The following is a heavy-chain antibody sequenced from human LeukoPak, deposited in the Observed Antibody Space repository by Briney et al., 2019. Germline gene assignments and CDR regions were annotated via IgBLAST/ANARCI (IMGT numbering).Heavy chain of an antibody. Sequence: PSETLSLTCTVSGGSISSSSYYWGWIRQPPGKGLEWIGSIYYSGSTYYNPSLKSRVTISVDTSKNQFSLKLSSVTAADTAVYYCARLRAYCSNTSCTDRGLIYYMDVWGKGTTVTISS. CDR3: ARLRAYCSNTSCTDRGLIYYMDV. CDR2: IYYSGST. CDR1: GGSISSSSYY. V-gene: IGHV4-39*07. D-gene: IGHD2-2*01. J-gene: IGHJ6*03.